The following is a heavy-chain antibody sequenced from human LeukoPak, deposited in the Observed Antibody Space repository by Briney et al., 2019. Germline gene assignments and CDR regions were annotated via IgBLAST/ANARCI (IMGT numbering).Heavy chain of an antibody. D-gene: IGHD2-21*02. CDR3: ARENVVVTAIDY. CDR2: ISSSRSYI. Sequence: GGSLRLSCAASGFTFSSYSMNWVRQAPGKGLEWVSSISSSRSYIYYADSVKGRFTITRDNAKNSLYLQMNSLRAEDTAVYYCARENVVVTAIDYWGQGTLVTVSS. J-gene: IGHJ4*02. CDR1: GFTFSSYS. V-gene: IGHV3-21*01.